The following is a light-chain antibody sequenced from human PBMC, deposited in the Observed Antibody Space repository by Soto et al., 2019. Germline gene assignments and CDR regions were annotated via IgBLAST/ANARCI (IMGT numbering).Light chain of an antibody. CDR2: DVS. V-gene: IGLV2-11*01. J-gene: IGLJ3*02. Sequence: QSVLAQPRSVSGSPGHSVTVSCTGTSSNVGNYIYVTWYQQHPGKAPKVLIYDVSKRPSGVPDRFSGSKSGNTASLTISGLQPEDEAAYFCCSYDGSYTWVSGGGTKVTV. CDR3: CSYDGSYTWV. CDR1: SSNVGNYIY.